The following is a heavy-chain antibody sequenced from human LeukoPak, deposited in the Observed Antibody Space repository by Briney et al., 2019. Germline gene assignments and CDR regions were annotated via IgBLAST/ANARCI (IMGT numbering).Heavy chain of an antibody. Sequence: GASVKVSCKASGYTFTGYYMHWVRRAPGQGLEWMGWINPNSGGTNYAQKFQGRVTMTRDTSISTAYMELSRLRSDDTAVYYCARDQGNYYDSSGYHYALDWGQGTLVTVSS. D-gene: IGHD3-22*01. CDR1: GYTFTGYY. J-gene: IGHJ4*02. V-gene: IGHV1-2*02. CDR2: INPNSGGT. CDR3: ARDQGNYYDSSGYHYALD.